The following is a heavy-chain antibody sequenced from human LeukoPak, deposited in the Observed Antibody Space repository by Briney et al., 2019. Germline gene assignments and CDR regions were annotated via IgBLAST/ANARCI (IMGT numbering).Heavy chain of an antibody. Sequence: GASVKVSCKVSGYTLTELSMHWVRQAPGQGLEWMGGIIPIFGTANYAQKFQGRVTITPDESTSTTYMDLCNLRSEDTAVYYCASTPGNYYDSIGYCPFGYWGQGTLVTDSS. CDR3: ASTPGNYYDSIGYCPFGY. V-gene: IGHV1-69*13. J-gene: IGHJ4*02. CDR2: IIPIFGTA. CDR1: GYTLTELS. D-gene: IGHD3-22*01.